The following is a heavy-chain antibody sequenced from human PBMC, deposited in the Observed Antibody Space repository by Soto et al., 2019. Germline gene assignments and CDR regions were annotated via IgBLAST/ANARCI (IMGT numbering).Heavy chain of an antibody. V-gene: IGHV1-18*01. Sequence: ASVKVSCKASGYTFSSYGITWVRQAPRQGLEWMGWISAWNGNTNYAQKFQGRVTMTTDTSTSTAYMELRSLRSDDTAVYYCARLETGLAPAVIRGTHNWFDLWGQGTLVTVSS. D-gene: IGHD2-2*01. CDR3: ARLETGLAPAVIRGTHNWFDL. CDR1: GYTFSSYG. J-gene: IGHJ5*02. CDR2: ISAWNGNT.